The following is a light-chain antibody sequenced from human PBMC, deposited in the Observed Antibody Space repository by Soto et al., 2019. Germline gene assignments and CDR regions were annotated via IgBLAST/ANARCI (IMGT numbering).Light chain of an antibody. CDR1: QSINTW. J-gene: IGKJ1*01. V-gene: IGKV1-5*03. CDR3: QQYNSYLRT. CDR2: KAS. Sequence: DIQMTQSPSTLSASVGDRVTITCRASQSINTWLAWYQQKPGKAPKLLIYKASSLEDGVRSRFSGSGFGTDFNLTITNLQPDDFATYYCQQYNSYLRTFGQGTKVEIQ.